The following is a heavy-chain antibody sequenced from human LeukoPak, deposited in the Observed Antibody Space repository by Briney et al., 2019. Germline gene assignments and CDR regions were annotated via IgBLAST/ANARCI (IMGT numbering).Heavy chain of an antibody. D-gene: IGHD3-22*01. CDR1: GFTFSSYS. CDR2: ISSSSSYI. Sequence: GGSLRLSCAASGFTFSSYSMNWVRQAPGKGLEWVSSISSSSSYIYYADSVKGRFTISRDNAKSSLYLQMNSLRAEDTAVYYCAVFRSGYPANHWGQGTLVTVSS. J-gene: IGHJ4*02. V-gene: IGHV3-21*01. CDR3: AVFRSGYPANH.